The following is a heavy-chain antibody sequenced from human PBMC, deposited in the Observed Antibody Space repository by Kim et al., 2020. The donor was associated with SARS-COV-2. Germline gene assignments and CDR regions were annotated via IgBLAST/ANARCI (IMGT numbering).Heavy chain of an antibody. D-gene: IGHD3-10*01. CDR2: IYYSGST. V-gene: IGHV4-59*01. CDR1: GGSISSYY. CDR3: ARIIRRHGITMVRGVIANYYFDY. J-gene: IGHJ4*02. Sequence: SETLSLTCTVSGGSISSYYWSWIRQPPGKGLEWIGYIYYSGSTNYNPSLKSRVTISVDTSKNQVSLKLSSVTAADTAVYYCARIIRRHGITMVRGVIANYYFDYWGQGTLVTVSS.